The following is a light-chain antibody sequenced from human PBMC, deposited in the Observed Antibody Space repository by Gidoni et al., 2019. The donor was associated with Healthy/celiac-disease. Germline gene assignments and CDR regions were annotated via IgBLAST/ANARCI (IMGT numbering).Light chain of an antibody. CDR1: KLGDKY. Sequence: SYELTKPPAVSVSPGQTASIPCSGDKLGDKYACWYQQKPCQSPVLVIYQDSKRPSGIPERFSGSNSGNTATLTISGTQAMDEADYYCQAWDSSTFVVFGGGTKLTVL. V-gene: IGLV3-1*01. CDR2: QDS. J-gene: IGLJ2*01. CDR3: QAWDSSTFVV.